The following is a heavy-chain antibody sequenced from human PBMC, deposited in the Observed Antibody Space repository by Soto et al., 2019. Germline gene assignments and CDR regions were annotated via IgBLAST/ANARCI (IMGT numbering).Heavy chain of an antibody. D-gene: IGHD1-26*01. V-gene: IGHV3-30*18. Sequence: PGGSLRLSCAASGFTFRSFGMHWIRQAPGKGLEWVALISYDGTNKYYADSVRGRFTISRDNSKNTLYLEMNTLRAEDTAVYYCAKVLPATGIEGGGDAFDIWGQGTMVTVSS. CDR1: GFTFRSFG. CDR3: AKVLPATGIEGGGDAFDI. CDR2: ISYDGTNK. J-gene: IGHJ3*02.